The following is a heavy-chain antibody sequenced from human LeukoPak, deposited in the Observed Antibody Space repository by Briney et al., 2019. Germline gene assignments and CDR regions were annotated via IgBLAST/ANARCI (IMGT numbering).Heavy chain of an antibody. D-gene: IGHD3-22*01. J-gene: IGHJ6*02. CDR1: GFTFDDYA. CDR3: AKDFARYYYDSSGYYDPRGDYYYGMDV. Sequence: QSGGSLRLSCAASGFTFDDYAMRWVRQAPGKGLEWVSGISWNSGSIGYADSVKGRFTISRDNAKNSLYLQMNSLRAEDTALYYCAKDFARYYYDSSGYYDPRGDYYYGMDVWGQGTTVTVSS. V-gene: IGHV3-9*01. CDR2: ISWNSGSI.